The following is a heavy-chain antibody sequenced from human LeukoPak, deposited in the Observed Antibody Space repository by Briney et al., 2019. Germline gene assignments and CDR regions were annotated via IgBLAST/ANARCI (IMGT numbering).Heavy chain of an antibody. V-gene: IGHV3-53*04. CDR2: IYSGGST. J-gene: IGHJ4*02. CDR1: GFTVSSNY. CDR3: AGSGAYSYGAPLED. Sequence: GSLRLSCAASGFTVSSNYMSWVRQAPGKGLEWASVIYSGGSTYYADSVKGRFTISRHNSKNTLYLQMNSLRAEDTAVYYCAGSGAYSYGAPLEDWGQGTLVTVSS. D-gene: IGHD5-18*01.